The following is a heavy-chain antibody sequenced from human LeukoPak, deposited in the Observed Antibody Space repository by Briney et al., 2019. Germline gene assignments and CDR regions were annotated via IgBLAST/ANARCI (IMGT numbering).Heavy chain of an antibody. D-gene: IGHD5-12*01. J-gene: IGHJ4*02. V-gene: IGHV3-23*01. CDR2: ISGSGGST. CDR1: GFTFSSYP. CDR3: AKAAGYSGYEDLDY. Sequence: GGSLTLSCAASGFTFSSYPMIWLAQAPGKGLEWWSTISGSGGSTYHPDPVKGQFTIDRDNAKNTLDLQRHSLRAEAPYVYYCAKAAGYSGYEDLDYWGKGTLVTVSS.